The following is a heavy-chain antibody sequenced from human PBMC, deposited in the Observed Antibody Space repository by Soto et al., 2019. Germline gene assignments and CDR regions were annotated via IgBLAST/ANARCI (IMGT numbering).Heavy chain of an antibody. Sequence: PSETLSLTCAVYGGSFSGYYWSWIRQPPGKGLEWIGEINHSGSTNYNPSLKSRVTISVDTSKNQFSLKLSSVTAADKAVYYCARPVVVVAATFFDYWGQGTLVTVSS. D-gene: IGHD2-15*01. V-gene: IGHV4-34*01. CDR2: INHSGST. J-gene: IGHJ4*02. CDR1: GGSFSGYY. CDR3: ARPVVVVAATFFDY.